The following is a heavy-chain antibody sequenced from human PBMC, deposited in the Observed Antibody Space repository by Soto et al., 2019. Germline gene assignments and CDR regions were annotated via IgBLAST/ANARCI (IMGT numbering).Heavy chain of an antibody. D-gene: IGHD6-13*01. CDR3: ARIPSRIAAAGYYYYHGMDV. J-gene: IGHJ6*02. V-gene: IGHV4-34*01. CDR2: INHSGST. CDR1: GGSFSGYY. Sequence: SETLSLTCAVYGGSFSGYYWSWIRQPPGKGLEWIGEINHSGSTNYNPSLRSRVTISVDTSKNQFSLKLSSVTAADTAVYYCARIPSRIAAAGYYYYHGMDVWGQGTTVTVSS.